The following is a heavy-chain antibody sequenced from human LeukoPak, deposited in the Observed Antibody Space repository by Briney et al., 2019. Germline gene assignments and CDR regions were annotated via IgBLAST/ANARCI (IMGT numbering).Heavy chain of an antibody. CDR1: GYTFTSYD. J-gene: IGHJ6*02. CDR2: MNPNSGNT. Sequence: ASGKFSCKASGYTFTSYDINWVRQATGQGLEWMGWMNPNSGNTGYAQKFQGRVTMTRNTSISTAYMELSRLRSEATAVYSCARLEDMVAATASSYYGMDLWGPGTTVTVSS. V-gene: IGHV1-8*01. CDR3: ARLEDMVAATASSYYGMDL. D-gene: IGHD2-15*01.